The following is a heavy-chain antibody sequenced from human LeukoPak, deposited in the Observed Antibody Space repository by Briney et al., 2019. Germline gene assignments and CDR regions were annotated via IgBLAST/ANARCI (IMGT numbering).Heavy chain of an antibody. D-gene: IGHD3-10*01. J-gene: IGHJ4*02. V-gene: IGHV3-30*04. Sequence: PGGSLRLSCAASGFTFSSYAMHWVRQAPGKGLEWVAVISYDGSNKYYADSVKGRFTISRDNSKNTLYLQMNSLRAEDTAVYYCARDSYYYGSGTFWGQGTLVTVSS. CDR3: ARDSYYYGSGTF. CDR2: ISYDGSNK. CDR1: GFTFSSYA.